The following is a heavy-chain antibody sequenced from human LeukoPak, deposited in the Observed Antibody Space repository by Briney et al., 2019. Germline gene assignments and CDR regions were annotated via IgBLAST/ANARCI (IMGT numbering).Heavy chain of an antibody. D-gene: IGHD5-12*01. CDR3: VRGSGGYDPLDFDS. Sequence: GGSLRLSCAASGFIFSGYSMNWVRQAPGKGLEWISYINSSGTSMYYADSVKGRFTISRDNPKKSLYLQMNSLRAEDTAVYYCVRGSGGYDPLDFDSWGQGTLVTVSS. CDR1: GFIFSGYS. V-gene: IGHV3-48*04. CDR2: INSSGTSM. J-gene: IGHJ4*02.